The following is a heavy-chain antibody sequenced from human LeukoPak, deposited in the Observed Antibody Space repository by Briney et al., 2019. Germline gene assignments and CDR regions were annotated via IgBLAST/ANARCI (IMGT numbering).Heavy chain of an antibody. D-gene: IGHD6-13*01. J-gene: IGHJ6*03. V-gene: IGHV4-34*01. CDR2: INHSGST. CDR3: ARVKGSSWTLYYYHYMDV. CDR1: GGSFSGYY. Sequence: SETLSLTCAVYGGSFSGYYWSWIRQPPGKGLEWIGEINHSGSTNYNPSLKSRVTISVDTSKNQFSLKLSSVTAADTAVYYCARVKGSSWTLYYYHYMDVWGKGTTVTVSS.